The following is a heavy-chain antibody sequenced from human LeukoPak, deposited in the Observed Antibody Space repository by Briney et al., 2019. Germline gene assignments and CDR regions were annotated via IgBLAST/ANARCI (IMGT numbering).Heavy chain of an antibody. V-gene: IGHV4-59*08. D-gene: IGHD6-25*01. CDR3: ATHSSEYYFDY. J-gene: IGHJ4*02. CDR1: GGSISSYY. Sequence: SETLSLTCTVSGGSISSYYWSWIRQPPGKGLEWIGYIYYSGSTNYNPSLKSRVTISVDTSKNQFSLKLSSVTAADTAVYYCATHSSEYYFDYWGQGTLVTVSS. CDR2: IYYSGST.